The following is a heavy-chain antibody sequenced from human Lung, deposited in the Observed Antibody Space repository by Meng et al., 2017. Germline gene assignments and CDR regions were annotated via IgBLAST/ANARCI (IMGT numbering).Heavy chain of an antibody. CDR1: GGSFSDYY. CDR3: ARGPTTMAHDFDY. Sequence: QVQLRQWGEGLLKPSGPLSLTCVVSGGSFSDYYWSWIRQPPGKGLEWIGEINHSGSTNYNPSLESRATISVDTSQNNLSLKLSSVTAADSAVYYCARGPTTMAHDFDYWGQGTLVTVSS. CDR2: INHSGST. J-gene: IGHJ4*02. V-gene: IGHV4-34*01. D-gene: IGHD4-11*01.